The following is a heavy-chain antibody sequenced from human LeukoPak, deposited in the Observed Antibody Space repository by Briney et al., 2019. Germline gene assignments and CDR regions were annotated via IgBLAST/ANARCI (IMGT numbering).Heavy chain of an antibody. CDR3: AKDPGGQWLALGGLDY. J-gene: IGHJ4*02. V-gene: IGHV3-23*01. Sequence: TGGSLRLSCAASGFTFSSYAMSWVRQAPGKGLEWVSAISGSGGSTYYADSVKGRSTISRDNSENTLYLQMNSLGAEDTAVYYCAKDPGGQWLALGGLDYWGQGTLVTVSS. D-gene: IGHD6-19*01. CDR2: ISGSGGST. CDR1: GFTFSSYA.